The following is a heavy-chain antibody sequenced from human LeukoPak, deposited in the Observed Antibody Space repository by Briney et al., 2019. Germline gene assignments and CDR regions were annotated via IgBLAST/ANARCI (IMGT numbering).Heavy chain of an antibody. V-gene: IGHV4-59*01. CDR1: GGSINDAS. CDR3: ARVGTYYRSLDS. CDR2: IYHSGGT. J-gene: IGHJ4*02. D-gene: IGHD3-10*01. Sequence: PSETLSLTCIVSGGSINDASWNWIRHPPGQGLEWIGYIYHSGGTNYNPSLKSRVTISLDTSKNQFSLKLSSVTAADTAVYYCARVGTYYRSLDSWGQGTLVTVSS.